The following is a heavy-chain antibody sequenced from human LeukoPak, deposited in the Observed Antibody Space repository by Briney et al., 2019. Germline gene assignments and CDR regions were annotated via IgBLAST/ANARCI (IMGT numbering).Heavy chain of an antibody. Sequence: PGGSLRLSCAASGFTFSSYAMSWVRQAPGKGLEWVSAISGSGGSTYYADSVKGRFTISRDNSKNTLYLQMNSLRAEDTAVYYCARDCHDFWSGYYDYWGQGTLVTVSS. D-gene: IGHD3-3*01. CDR1: GFTFSSYA. CDR3: ARDCHDFWSGYYDY. J-gene: IGHJ4*02. V-gene: IGHV3-23*01. CDR2: ISGSGGST.